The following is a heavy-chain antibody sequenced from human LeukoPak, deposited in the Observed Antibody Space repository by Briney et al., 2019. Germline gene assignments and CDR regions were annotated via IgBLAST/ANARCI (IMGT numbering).Heavy chain of an antibody. Sequence: ASVEVSCKASGYTFTGYYIHWVRQAPGQGLEWMGWINPNSGSTNYAQKFQGRVTMTRDTSISTAYMELTRLRSDDTAVYYCAIRGDVQLGGHDAFDIWGQGTMVTVSS. D-gene: IGHD6-6*01. CDR3: AIRGDVQLGGHDAFDI. CDR1: GYTFTGYY. CDR2: INPNSGST. J-gene: IGHJ3*02. V-gene: IGHV1-2*02.